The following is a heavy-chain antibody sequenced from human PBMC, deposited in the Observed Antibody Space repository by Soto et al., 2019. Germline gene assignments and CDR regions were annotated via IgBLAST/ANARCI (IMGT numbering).Heavy chain of an antibody. CDR1: SGSISSGYF. CDR3: ARTRYYDRTSYPFDS. Sequence: SETLSLTCSVSSGSISSGYFWSWIRQPPGKGLDWIGNIHYSGSTNYNPSLKSRVTISVDTSRNQFSLKLRSVTAADTAVYYCARTRYYDRTSYPFDSWGQGPLVT. CDR2: IHYSGST. D-gene: IGHD3-22*01. J-gene: IGHJ4*02. V-gene: IGHV4-61*01.